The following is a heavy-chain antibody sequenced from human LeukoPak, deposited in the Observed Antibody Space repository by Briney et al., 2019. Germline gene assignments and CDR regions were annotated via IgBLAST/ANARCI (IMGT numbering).Heavy chain of an antibody. CDR1: GFTFSSYG. CDR2: ISYDGSNK. Sequence: GGSLRLSCAASGFTFSSYGMHWVRQAPGKGLEWVAVISYDGSNKYYADSVKGRFTISRDNSKNTLYLQMNSLRAEDTAVYYCSHLDTAMVWDAFDIWGQGTMVTVSS. CDR3: SHLDTAMVWDAFDI. D-gene: IGHD5-18*01. J-gene: IGHJ3*02. V-gene: IGHV3-30*03.